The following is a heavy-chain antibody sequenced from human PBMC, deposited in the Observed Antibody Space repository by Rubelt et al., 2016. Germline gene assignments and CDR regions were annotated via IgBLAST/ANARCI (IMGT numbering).Heavy chain of an antibody. J-gene: IGHJ4*02. V-gene: IGHV1-2*02. D-gene: IGHD3-22*01. CDR3: MAGSGYDY. CDR2: INPNSGGK. CDR1: GYTFTGYY. Sequence: QVQLVQSGAEVKKPGASVKVSCKASGYTFTGYYMHWVRQAPGQGLEWMGWINPNSGGKNFAQKCQGRVTMTRDTSISTAYMERGRLRSDDTAVYYCMAGSGYDYWGQGTLVTVSS.